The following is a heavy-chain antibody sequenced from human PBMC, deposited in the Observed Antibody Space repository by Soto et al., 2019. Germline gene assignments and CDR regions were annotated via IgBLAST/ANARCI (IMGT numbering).Heavy chain of an antibody. Sequence: EVQLVESGGDLVQPGGSLRLSCAASGFTLSSYWMHWVRQAPGKGLVWVSRISGDGTSTSYADSVKGRFTISRDNAKNTVYLQVNSLRAEDTAVYYCARAGGSESYYAYLFDYWGQGTLVTVSS. CDR2: ISGDGTST. J-gene: IGHJ4*02. CDR1: GFTLSSYW. CDR3: ARAGGSESYYAYLFDY. D-gene: IGHD3-10*01. V-gene: IGHV3-74*01.